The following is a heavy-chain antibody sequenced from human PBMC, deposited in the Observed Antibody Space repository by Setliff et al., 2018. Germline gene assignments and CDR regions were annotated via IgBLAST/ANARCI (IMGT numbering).Heavy chain of an antibody. J-gene: IGHJ6*03. CDR3: AREQWLDPPGYYYMDV. V-gene: IGHV4-4*07. Sequence: SETLSLTCTVSGGSISSYYWSWIRQPAGKGLEWIGHIYIGGSANYNPSLKSRVTMSIDTSKNQFSLKLNSVTAADMAVYYCAREQWLDPPGYYYMDVWAKGTTVTVAS. CDR1: GGSISSYY. D-gene: IGHD6-19*01. CDR2: IYIGGSA.